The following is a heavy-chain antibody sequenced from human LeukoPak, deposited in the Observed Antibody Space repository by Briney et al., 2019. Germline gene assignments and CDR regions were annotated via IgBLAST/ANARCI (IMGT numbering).Heavy chain of an antibody. J-gene: IGHJ4*02. Sequence: GGSLRLSCAASGFTFSAFAMTWVRQAPGKGLEWVSTITDDGYNTYSADSVKGRITFSRDNSKNTLSLQLRSLRAEDTAVYYCAKEKKGYSSSWPHWGRGTLVTVSS. CDR3: AKEKKGYSSSWPH. V-gene: IGHV3-23*01. CDR2: ITDDGYNT. CDR1: GFTFSAFA. D-gene: IGHD6-13*01.